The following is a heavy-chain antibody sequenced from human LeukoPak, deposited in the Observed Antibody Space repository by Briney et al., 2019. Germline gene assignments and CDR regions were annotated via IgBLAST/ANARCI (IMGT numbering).Heavy chain of an antibody. Sequence: SETLSLTCTVSGGSISSSSYYWGWIRQPPGKGLEWIGSIYYSGSTYYNPSLKSRVTISVDTSKKQFSLKLSSVTAADTAVYYCATRIAAAGNYFDYWCQGTLVTVSS. D-gene: IGHD6-13*01. CDR2: IYYSGST. J-gene: IGHJ4*02. CDR3: ATRIAAAGNYFDY. V-gene: IGHV4-39*01. CDR1: GGSISSSSYY.